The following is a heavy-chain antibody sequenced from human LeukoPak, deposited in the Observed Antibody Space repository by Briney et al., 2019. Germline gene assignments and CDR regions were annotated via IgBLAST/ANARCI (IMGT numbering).Heavy chain of an antibody. CDR3: ARANYDILNQQRENWFDP. J-gene: IGHJ5*02. Sequence: PSETLSLTCTVSGGSISSGGYYWSWIRQHPGKGLEWIGYIYYSGSTNYNPSLKSRVTISVDTSKNQFSLKLSSVTAADTAVYYCARANYDILNQQRENWFDPWGQGTLVTVSS. CDR1: GGSISSGGYY. D-gene: IGHD3-9*01. V-gene: IGHV4-61*08. CDR2: IYYSGST.